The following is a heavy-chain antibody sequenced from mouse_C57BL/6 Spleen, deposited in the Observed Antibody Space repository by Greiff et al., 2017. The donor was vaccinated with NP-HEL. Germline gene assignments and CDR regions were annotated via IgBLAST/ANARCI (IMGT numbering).Heavy chain of an antibody. CDR3: TRSAGGNYGSWFAY. CDR2: IDPETGGT. Sequence: VQLQQSGAELVRPGASVTLSCKASGYTFTDYEMHWVKQTPVHGLEWIGAIDPETGGTAYNQKFKGKAILTADKSSSTAYMELRSLTSEDSAVYYCTRSAGGNYGSWFAYWGQGTLVTVSA. J-gene: IGHJ3*01. D-gene: IGHD2-1*01. V-gene: IGHV1-15*01. CDR1: GYTFTDYE.